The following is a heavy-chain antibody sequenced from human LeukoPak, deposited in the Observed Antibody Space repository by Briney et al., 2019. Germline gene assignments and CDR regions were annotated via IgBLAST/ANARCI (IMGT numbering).Heavy chain of an antibody. CDR2: IWYDGSNK. CDR3: AKDFGETTYDY. J-gene: IGHJ4*02. Sequence: GGSLRLSCAASGFTFSSYGMHWVRQAPGKGLEWVAVIWYDGSNKYYEDSVKGRFTISRDNSKNTLYLQMNSLRAEDTAVYYCAKDFGETTYDYWGQGTLVTVSS. CDR1: GFTFSSYG. V-gene: IGHV3-33*06. D-gene: IGHD3-10*01.